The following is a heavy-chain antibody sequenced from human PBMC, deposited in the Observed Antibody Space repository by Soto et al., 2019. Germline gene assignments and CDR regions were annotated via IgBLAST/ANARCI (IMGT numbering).Heavy chain of an antibody. CDR3: ARDPPGNSGSWEGLGELEKDAFDS. D-gene: IGHD3-10*01. CDR1: GGTFSSYT. Sequence: SVKVSCKASGGTFSSYTISWVRQAPGQGLEWMGRIIPILGIANYAQKFQGRVTITADKSTSTAYMELSSLRSEDTAVYYCARDPPGNSGSWEGLGELEKDAFDSWGQGTMVTVAS. CDR2: IIPILGIA. J-gene: IGHJ3*02. V-gene: IGHV1-69*04.